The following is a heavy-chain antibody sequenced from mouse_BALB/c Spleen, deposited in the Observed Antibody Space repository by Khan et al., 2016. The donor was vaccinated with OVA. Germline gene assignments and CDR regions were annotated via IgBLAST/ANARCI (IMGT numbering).Heavy chain of an antibody. CDR1: GFNIKDTY. Sequence: VQLKQSGAELVKPGASVKLSCTASGFNIKDTYMHWVKQRPEQGLEWIGRIDPANGNTKYDPKFQGKATITADTSSNTAYLQLSSLTSADTAVYYCATSDYYGSSVAYWGQGTLVTVSA. V-gene: IGHV14-3*02. CDR2: IDPANGNT. CDR3: ATSDYYGSSVAY. D-gene: IGHD1-1*01. J-gene: IGHJ3*01.